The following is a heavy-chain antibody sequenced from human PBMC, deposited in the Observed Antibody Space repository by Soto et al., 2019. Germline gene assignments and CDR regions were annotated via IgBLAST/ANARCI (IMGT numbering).Heavy chain of an antibody. Sequence: QVQLVESGGGVVQPGRSLRLSCAAAGFTFSSYGMHGVRQAPGKGLEWVAVISYDGSNKYYADSVKGRFTISRDNSKNTLYLQMNSLRAEDTAVYYCAKDGGSYVFDYWGQGTLVTVSS. V-gene: IGHV3-30*18. CDR1: GFTFSSYG. J-gene: IGHJ4*02. CDR3: AKDGGSYVFDY. D-gene: IGHD1-26*01. CDR2: ISYDGSNK.